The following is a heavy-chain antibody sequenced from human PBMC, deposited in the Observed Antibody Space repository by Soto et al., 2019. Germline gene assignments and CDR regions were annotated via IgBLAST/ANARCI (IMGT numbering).Heavy chain of an antibody. Sequence: QVQLVQSGAEVKKPGSSVKVSCKASGGTFSPYTINWVRQAPGQGLEWMGRIIPFHGVTNYAQKFQARVTSTADQSTSTASMELSGLRFEDTAMYYCTRDWEITVSTWSFGGFWGRGTLVTVSS. D-gene: IGHD3-10*01. CDR2: IIPFHGVT. CDR3: TRDWEITVSTWSFGGF. V-gene: IGHV1-69*08. CDR1: GGTFSPYT. J-gene: IGHJ4*02.